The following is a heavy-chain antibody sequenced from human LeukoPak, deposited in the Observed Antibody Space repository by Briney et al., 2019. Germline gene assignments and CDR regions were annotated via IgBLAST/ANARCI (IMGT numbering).Heavy chain of an antibody. CDR2: ISGSGGST. V-gene: IGHV3-23*01. CDR3: AKDGMATISYYFDY. CDR1: GFTFSSYA. Sequence: GGSLRLSCAASGFTFSSYAMSWVRQAPGKGLEWVSAISGSGGSTYYADSVKGRFTISRDNSKNTLYLQMNSLGAEDTAVYYCAKDGMATISYYFDYWGQGTLVTVSP. D-gene: IGHD5-24*01. J-gene: IGHJ4*02.